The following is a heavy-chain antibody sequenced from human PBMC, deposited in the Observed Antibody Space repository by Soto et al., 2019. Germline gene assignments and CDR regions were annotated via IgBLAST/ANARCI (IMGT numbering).Heavy chain of an antibody. D-gene: IGHD3-22*01. CDR2: ISYDGSNK. V-gene: IGHV3-30*18. J-gene: IGHJ6*02. CDR3: ANGEYYYDSSGYWPPYYYYGMDV. CDR1: GFTFSSYG. Sequence: GGSLRLSCAASGFTFSSYGMHWVRQAPGKGLEWVAVISYDGSNKYYADSVKGRFTISRDNSKNTLYLQMNSLRAEDTAVYYCANGEYYYDSSGYWPPYYYYGMDVWGQGTTVTVS.